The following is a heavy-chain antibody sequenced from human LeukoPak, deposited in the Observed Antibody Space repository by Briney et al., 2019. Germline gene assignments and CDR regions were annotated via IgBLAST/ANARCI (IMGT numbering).Heavy chain of an antibody. CDR3: ARDLGEAADDAFDI. J-gene: IGHJ3*02. Sequence: PSETLSLTCAVYGGSFSGYYWSWIRQPPGKGLEWIGYIYYSGSTNYNPSLKSRVTISVDTSKNQFSLKLSSVTAADTAVYYCARDLGEAADDAFDIWGQGTMVTVSS. D-gene: IGHD6-13*01. CDR2: IYYSGST. V-gene: IGHV4-59*01. CDR1: GGSFSGYY.